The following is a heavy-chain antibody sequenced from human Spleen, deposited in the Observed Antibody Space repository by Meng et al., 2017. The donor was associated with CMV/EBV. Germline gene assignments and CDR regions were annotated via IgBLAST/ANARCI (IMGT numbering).Heavy chain of an antibody. J-gene: IGHJ4*02. D-gene: IGHD5-24*01. Sequence: NGARDDVTTYYMHWVLRAPGRGLEWMVIINAIGGSTTYAQTFQGMVTMTRDTSTSTVYVELSRLRSEDTAVYYCARRMSGRDGEDYCAQGTLVTVSS. V-gene: IGHV1-46*01. CDR2: INAIGGST. CDR3: ARRMSGRDGEDY. CDR1: RDDVTTYY.